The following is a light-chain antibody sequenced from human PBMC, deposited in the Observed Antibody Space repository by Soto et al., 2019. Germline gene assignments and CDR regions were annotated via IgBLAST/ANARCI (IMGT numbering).Light chain of an antibody. Sequence: DIQMTQSPSTLPASVGDRITITCRASQSVSSWFAWYQQKPGKAPKLLIYKASSLESGVPSRFSGSGSGTEFTLTISSLQPDDFATYSCQQYNSYSITFGQGTRLEIK. V-gene: IGKV1-5*03. CDR2: KAS. CDR3: QQYNSYSIT. CDR1: QSVSSW. J-gene: IGKJ5*01.